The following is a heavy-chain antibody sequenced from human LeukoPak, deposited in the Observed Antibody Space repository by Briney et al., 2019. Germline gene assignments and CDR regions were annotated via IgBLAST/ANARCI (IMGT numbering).Heavy chain of an antibody. CDR3: ASLRGYSYGYPHFDY. D-gene: IGHD5-18*01. V-gene: IGHV3-11*04. J-gene: IGHJ4*02. Sequence: GGSLRLSCAASGFTFSDYYMSWIRQAPGKGLEWVSYISSSGSTIYYADSVKGQFTISRDNAKNSLYLQMNSLRAEDTAVYYCASLRGYSYGYPHFDYWGQGTLVTVSS. CDR2: ISSSGSTI. CDR1: GFTFSDYY.